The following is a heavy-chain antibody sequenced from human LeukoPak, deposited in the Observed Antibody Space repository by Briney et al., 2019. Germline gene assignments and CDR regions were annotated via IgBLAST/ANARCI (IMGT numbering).Heavy chain of an antibody. CDR1: GYTFTSYG. CDR3: ARDGCSSTSCYESDDY. Sequence: ASAKVSCKASGYTFTSYGISWVRQAPGQGLEWMGWISAYNGNTNYAQKLQGRVTMTTDTSTSTAYMELRSLRSDDTAVYYCARDGCSSTSCYESDDYWGQGTLVTVSS. V-gene: IGHV1-18*01. CDR2: ISAYNGNT. J-gene: IGHJ4*02. D-gene: IGHD2-2*01.